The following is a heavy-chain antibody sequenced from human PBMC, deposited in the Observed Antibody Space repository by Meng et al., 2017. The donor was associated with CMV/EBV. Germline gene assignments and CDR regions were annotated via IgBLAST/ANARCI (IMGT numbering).Heavy chain of an antibody. J-gene: IGHJ5*02. CDR3: ARGLMVRGSRVNWFDP. V-gene: IGHV4-34*01. Sequence: QVQLQQWGAGLLKPSETLSLTCAVYGGSFSGYYWSWIRQPPAKGLEWIGEINHSGSTNYNPSLKSRVTISVDTSKNQFSLKLSSVTAADTAVYYCARGLMVRGSRVNWFDPWGQGTLVTVSS. CDR2: INHSGST. D-gene: IGHD3-10*01. CDR1: GGSFSGYY.